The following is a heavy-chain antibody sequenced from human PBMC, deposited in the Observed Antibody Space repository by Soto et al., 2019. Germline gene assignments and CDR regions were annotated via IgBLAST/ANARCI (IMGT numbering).Heavy chain of an antibody. CDR1: GFTFSSYA. J-gene: IGHJ4*02. V-gene: IGHV3-23*01. CDR3: AKNFGSGYDRDY. D-gene: IGHD5-12*01. CDR2: ISTSGRTT. Sequence: EVQLLESGGGLVQPGGSLRLSCAASGFTFSSYAMGWVRQAPGKGLEWVSSISTSGRTTYYADSVKGRFTISRDNSKNTLYLQMNSLRAEDTAVYYCAKNFGSGYDRDYWGQGTLVTVSS.